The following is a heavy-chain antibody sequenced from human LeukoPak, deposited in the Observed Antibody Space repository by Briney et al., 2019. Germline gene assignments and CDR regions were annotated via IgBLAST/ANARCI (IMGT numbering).Heavy chain of an antibody. CDR3: AKDILSTYSSGWFGY. Sequence: GGSLRLSCAASGFTFDDYAMHWVRQAPGKGLEWVSGISWNSGSIGYADSVTGRFTISRDNDKTPLYLQMNSPRAEDTALYYCAKDILSTYSSGWFGYWGQGTLVTVSS. D-gene: IGHD6-19*01. CDR2: ISWNSGSI. CDR1: GFTFDDYA. J-gene: IGHJ4*02. V-gene: IGHV3-9*01.